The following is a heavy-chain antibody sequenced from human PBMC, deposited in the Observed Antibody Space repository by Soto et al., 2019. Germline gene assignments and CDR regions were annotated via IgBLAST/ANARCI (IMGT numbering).Heavy chain of an antibody. CDR3: VKDSLGGMTPVFMPGPD. V-gene: IGHV3-30*18. CDR1: GLTFSTYG. J-gene: IGHJ4*02. Sequence: GGSLRLSCAASGLTFSTYGFHWVRQAPGKGLEWVAVISNDVRNIHYAEPVKGRFTISRDNSKNTLYLQMNSLRPNDTAVYYCVKDSLGGMTPVFMPGPDWGQGTLVTVSS. D-gene: IGHD2-2*01. CDR2: ISNDVRNI.